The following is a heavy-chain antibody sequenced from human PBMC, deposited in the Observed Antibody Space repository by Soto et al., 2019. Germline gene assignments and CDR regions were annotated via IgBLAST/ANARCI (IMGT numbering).Heavy chain of an antibody. D-gene: IGHD3-9*01. Sequence: GGSLRLSCEASGFTFSSSALTWVRQAPGEGLEWVSAISGSGASTYYADSVKGRFTISRDNSKNTLYLHMNSLRAEDTAVYYCSKDRYFEWPTASNSWGQGTLVTVSS. CDR2: ISGSGAST. J-gene: IGHJ4*02. CDR3: SKDRYFEWPTASNS. CDR1: GFTFSSSA. V-gene: IGHV3-23*01.